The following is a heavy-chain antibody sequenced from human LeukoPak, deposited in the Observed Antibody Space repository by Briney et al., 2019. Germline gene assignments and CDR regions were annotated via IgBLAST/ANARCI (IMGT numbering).Heavy chain of an antibody. Sequence: SETLSLTCTVSGGSISSYHWSWFRQAPGKGLEWIGYIYYSGSTNYNPSLKSRVTISVDTSKNQFSLKLSSVTAADTAVYYCAREIRFLEWLSPYYYGMDVWGQGTTVTVSS. CDR3: AREIRFLEWLSPYYYGMDV. J-gene: IGHJ6*02. CDR2: IYYSGST. V-gene: IGHV4-59*01. CDR1: GGSISSYH. D-gene: IGHD3-3*01.